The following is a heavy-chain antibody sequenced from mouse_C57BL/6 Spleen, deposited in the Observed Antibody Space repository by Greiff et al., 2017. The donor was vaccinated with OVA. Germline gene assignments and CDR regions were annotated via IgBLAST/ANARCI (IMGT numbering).Heavy chain of an antibody. Sequence: QVQLQQPGAELVKPGASVKLSCKASGYTFTSYWMHWVKQRPGQGLEWIGMIHPNSGSTNYNAKFKSKATLTVDKSSSTAYMQLSSLTSEDSAVYDCARERTGRDAMDYWGQGTSVTVSS. V-gene: IGHV1-64*01. CDR1: GYTFTSYW. J-gene: IGHJ4*01. CDR2: IHPNSGST. D-gene: IGHD4-1*01. CDR3: ARERTGRDAMDY.